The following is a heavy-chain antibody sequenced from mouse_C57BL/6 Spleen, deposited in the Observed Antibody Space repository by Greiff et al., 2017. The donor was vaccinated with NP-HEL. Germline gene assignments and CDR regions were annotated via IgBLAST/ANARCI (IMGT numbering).Heavy chain of an antibody. Sequence: EVQLVESGGGLVKPGGSLKLSCAASGFTFSSYAMSWVRQTPEKRLEWVATISDGGSYTYYPDNVKGRFTISRDNATNNLYLQMSHLKSEDTAMYYCARDGDLYDGYNDYWGQGTTLTVSS. CDR3: ARDGDLYDGYNDY. V-gene: IGHV5-4*01. CDR2: ISDGGSYT. J-gene: IGHJ2*01. D-gene: IGHD2-3*01. CDR1: GFTFSSYA.